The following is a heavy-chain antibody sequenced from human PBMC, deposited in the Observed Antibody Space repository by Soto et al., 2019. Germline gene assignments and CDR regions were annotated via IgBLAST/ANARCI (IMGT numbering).Heavy chain of an antibody. D-gene: IGHD5-18*01. CDR1: GFTFTSFA. CDR3: AKSKTYTAMVT. J-gene: IGHJ5*02. Sequence: GGSLRLSCAASGFTFTSFAVSWVRQAPGKGLEWVSAISGSGGATYYADSVKGRFTISRDNSKNTLYLQMNSLRAEDTAVYYCAKSKTYTAMVTWGQGTLVTVSS. CDR2: ISGSGGAT. V-gene: IGHV3-23*01.